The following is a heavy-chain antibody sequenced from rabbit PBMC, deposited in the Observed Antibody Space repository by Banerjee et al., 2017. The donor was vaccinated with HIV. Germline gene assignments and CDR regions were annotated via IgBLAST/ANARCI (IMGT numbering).Heavy chain of an antibody. V-gene: IGHV1S40*01. CDR2: IYTGSGST. Sequence: QSLEESGGGLVKPGGTLTLTCTASGFSFSSSYYMCWVRQAPGKGLEWIGCIYTGSGSTDYASWVNGRFTISKTSSTTVTLQMTSLTAADTATYFCARDRPKSSGYLFDLWGPGTLVTVS. CDR1: GFSFSSSYY. D-gene: IGHD1-1*01. CDR3: ARDRPKSSGYLFDL. J-gene: IGHJ4*01.